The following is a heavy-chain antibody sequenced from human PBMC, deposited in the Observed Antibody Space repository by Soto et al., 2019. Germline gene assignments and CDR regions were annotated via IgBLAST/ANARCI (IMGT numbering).Heavy chain of an antibody. CDR3: ARGRTDYDFWSGYVFDY. V-gene: IGHV4-34*01. D-gene: IGHD3-3*01. CDR2: INHSGST. Sequence: NPSETLSLTCAVYGGSFSGYYWSWIRQPPGKGLEWIGEINHSGSTNYNPSLKSRVTIPVDTSKNQFSLKLSSVTAADTAVYYCARGRTDYDFWSGYVFDYWGQGTLVTVSS. CDR1: GGSFSGYY. J-gene: IGHJ4*02.